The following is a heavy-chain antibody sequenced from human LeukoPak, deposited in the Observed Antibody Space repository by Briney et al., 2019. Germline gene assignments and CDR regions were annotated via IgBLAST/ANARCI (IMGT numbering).Heavy chain of an antibody. CDR3: ARCAPRAIDSSGYYGREP. CDR2: IYYSGST. Sequence: PSQTLSLTCTVSGVSISSGGYYWSWIPQHPGQGLEWIGNIYYSGSTYYNPSLKSRVTISEDTAKNQFSLKLSSVTAADTAVYYCARCAPRAIDSSGYYGREPWGQGTLVTVSS. CDR1: GVSISSGGYY. D-gene: IGHD3-22*01. J-gene: IGHJ5*02. V-gene: IGHV4-31*03.